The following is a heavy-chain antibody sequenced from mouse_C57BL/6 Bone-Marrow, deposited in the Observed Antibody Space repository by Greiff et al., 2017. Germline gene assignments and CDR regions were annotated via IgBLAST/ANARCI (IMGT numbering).Heavy chain of an antibody. V-gene: IGHV1-82*01. CDR3: ARSDGYYVPDY. CDR1: GYAFSSSW. CDR2: IYPGDGDT. Sequence: QVQLQQSGPELVKPGASVKISCKASGYAFSSSWMNWVKQRPGKGLEWIGRIYPGDGDTNYNGKFKGKATLTADKSSSTAYMQLSSLTSEDSAVYCCARSDGYYVPDYWGQGTTLTVSS. D-gene: IGHD2-3*01. J-gene: IGHJ2*01.